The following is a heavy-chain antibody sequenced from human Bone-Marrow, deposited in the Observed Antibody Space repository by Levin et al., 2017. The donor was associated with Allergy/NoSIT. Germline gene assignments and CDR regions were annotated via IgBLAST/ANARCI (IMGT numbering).Heavy chain of an antibody. CDR1: GYTFTAYF. V-gene: IGHV1-2*04. J-gene: IGHJ3*01. D-gene: IGHD3-10*01. Sequence: KPGESLKISCQASGYTFTAYFIHWVRQAPGQGLEWMGRINTNTGGTDYAPKFQAWITMTRDTSMSTAYMSLSSLTSDDTAVSYCARDPLPVQGGSTFNIDAFDVWGQGTRVSVSS. CDR2: INTNTGGT. CDR3: ARDPLPVQGGSTFNIDAFDV.